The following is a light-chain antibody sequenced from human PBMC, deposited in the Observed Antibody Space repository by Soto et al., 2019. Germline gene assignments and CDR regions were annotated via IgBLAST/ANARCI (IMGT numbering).Light chain of an antibody. J-gene: IGKJ4*01. CDR3: QQRSNWPLA. CDR1: QSVSSY. CDR2: DAS. V-gene: IGKV3-11*01. Sequence: EIVLTQSPATLSLSPGERATLSCRASQSVSSYLAWYQQKPGQAPRLLIYDASNRAPGIPARFSGSGSGTDFTLTISSLEPEDFAVYSCQQRSNWPLAFGGGTKVEIK.